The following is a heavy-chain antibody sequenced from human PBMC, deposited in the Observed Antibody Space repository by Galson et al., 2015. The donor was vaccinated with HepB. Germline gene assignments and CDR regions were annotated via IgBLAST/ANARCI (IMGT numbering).Heavy chain of an antibody. CDR2: INPSGGGQ. Sequence: SVKVSCKASGYTFTSYYMHWVRQAPGQGLEWMGIINPSGGGQSYAQKFQGRVTVTRDTSTSTVYMELRSLRSEDTALYYCARDGCTTSTCKGGGNWFDPWGQGTLVTVSS. CDR1: GYTFTSYY. V-gene: IGHV1-46*01. CDR3: ARDGCTTSTCKGGGNWFDP. D-gene: IGHD2-8*01. J-gene: IGHJ5*02.